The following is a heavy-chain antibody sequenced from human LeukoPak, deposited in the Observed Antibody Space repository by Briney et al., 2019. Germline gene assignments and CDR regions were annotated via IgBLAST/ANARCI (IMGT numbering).Heavy chain of an antibody. CDR1: GGTFISYA. CDR2: IIPIFGTA. V-gene: IGHV1-69*13. J-gene: IGHJ5*02. D-gene: IGHD6-13*01. Sequence: ASVKVSFKASGGTFISYAISWVRQAPGQGLEWMGGIIPIFGTANYAQKFQGRVTITADESTSTAYMELSSLRSEDTAVYYCARDSSSFFNWFDPWGQGTLVTVSS. CDR3: ARDSSSFFNWFDP.